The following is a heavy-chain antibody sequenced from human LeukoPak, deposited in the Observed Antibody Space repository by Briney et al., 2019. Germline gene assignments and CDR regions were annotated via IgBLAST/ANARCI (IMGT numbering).Heavy chain of an antibody. Sequence: GGSLRLSCAASGFTFSSYAMHWVRQAPGKGLEWVAVISYDGSNKYYADSVKGRFTISRDNSKNTLYLQMNGLRAEDTAVYYCARGDNIVVVPVAPDYWGQGTLVTVSS. J-gene: IGHJ4*02. CDR2: ISYDGSNK. V-gene: IGHV3-30*04. D-gene: IGHD2-2*01. CDR1: GFTFSSYA. CDR3: ARGDNIVVVPVAPDY.